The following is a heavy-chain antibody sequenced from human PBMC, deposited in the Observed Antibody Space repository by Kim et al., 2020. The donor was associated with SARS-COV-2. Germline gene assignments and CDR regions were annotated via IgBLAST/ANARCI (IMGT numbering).Heavy chain of an antibody. CDR2: INHSGST. Sequence: SETLSLTCAVYGGSFSGYYWSWIRQPPGKGLEWIGEINHSGSTNYNPSLKSRVTISVDTSKNQFSLKLSSVTAADTAVYYCARAPGHGSGSYFGYWGQGTLVTVSS. V-gene: IGHV4-34*01. CDR3: ARAPGHGSGSYFGY. J-gene: IGHJ4*02. CDR1: GGSFSGYY. D-gene: IGHD3-10*01.